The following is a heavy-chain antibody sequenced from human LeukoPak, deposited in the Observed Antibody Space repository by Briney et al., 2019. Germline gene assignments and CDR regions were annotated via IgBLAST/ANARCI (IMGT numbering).Heavy chain of an antibody. CDR3: AKGYDILTGYYNYYFDY. D-gene: IGHD3-9*01. Sequence: PGGSLRLSCAASGFTFSSYAMSWVRQAPGKGLEWVSAISGSGGSTYYADSVKGRFTISRDNSKNTLYLQMNSLRAEDTAVYYCAKGYDILTGYYNYYFDYWGQGTLVTVSS. J-gene: IGHJ4*02. V-gene: IGHV3-23*01. CDR1: GFTFSSYA. CDR2: ISGSGGST.